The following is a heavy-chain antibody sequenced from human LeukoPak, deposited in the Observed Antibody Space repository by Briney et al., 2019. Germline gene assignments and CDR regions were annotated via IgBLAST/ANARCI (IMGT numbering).Heavy chain of an antibody. CDR2: IYYSGST. V-gene: IGHV4-39*07. J-gene: IGHJ6*03. D-gene: IGHD6-19*01. CDR3: ARTVDSSGWYPYYYYMDV. CDR1: GGSVSSSGYY. Sequence: SETLSLTCTVSGGSVSSSGYYWAWIRQPPGKGLEWIGTIYYSGSTYYNPSLKSRVTISVDTSKNQFSLKLSSVTAADTAVYYCARTVDSSGWYPYYYYMDVWGKGTTVTVSS.